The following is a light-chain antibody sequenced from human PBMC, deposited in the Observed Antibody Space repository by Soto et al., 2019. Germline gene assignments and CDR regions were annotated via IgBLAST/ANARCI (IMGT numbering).Light chain of an antibody. V-gene: IGKV1-6*01. J-gene: IGKJ4*01. Sequence: AIQMTQSPSSLSASIGDRVTITCRASQAIRSDLGWYQQKPGKAPKVLIYTASTLQTGVPSRFSGSGYGTDFTLTISSLQPEDFATYYCLQDNDFPVTFGGGTKVE. CDR1: QAIRSD. CDR3: LQDNDFPVT. CDR2: TAS.